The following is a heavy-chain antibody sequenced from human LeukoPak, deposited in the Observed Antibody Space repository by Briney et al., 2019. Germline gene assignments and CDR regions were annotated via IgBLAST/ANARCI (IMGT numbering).Heavy chain of an antibody. CDR2: IIPIFGTA. Sequence: ASVKVSCKASGGTFSSYAISWVRQAPGQGLEWMGGIIPIFGTANYAQKLQGRVTMTTDSSTSTAYMELRSLRSDDTAVYYCARGGYYDILTGYYRGYYYMDVWGKGTTVTVSS. V-gene: IGHV1-69*05. CDR3: ARGGYYDILTGYYRGYYYMDV. D-gene: IGHD3-9*01. CDR1: GGTFSSYA. J-gene: IGHJ6*03.